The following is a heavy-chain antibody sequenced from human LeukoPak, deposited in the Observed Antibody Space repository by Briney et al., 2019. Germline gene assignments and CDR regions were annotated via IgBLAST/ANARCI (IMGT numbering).Heavy chain of an antibody. Sequence: PGGSLRLSCAASGFTFSGYWMHWVRQAPGKGLVWVSRINTDGSSTSYADSVKGRFTISRDNAKNTLYLQMNSLRAEDTAVYYCTRVLPDILTGYSFDYWGQGTLVTVSS. J-gene: IGHJ4*02. CDR3: TRVLPDILTGYSFDY. D-gene: IGHD3-9*01. CDR2: INTDGSST. V-gene: IGHV3-74*01. CDR1: GFTFSGYW.